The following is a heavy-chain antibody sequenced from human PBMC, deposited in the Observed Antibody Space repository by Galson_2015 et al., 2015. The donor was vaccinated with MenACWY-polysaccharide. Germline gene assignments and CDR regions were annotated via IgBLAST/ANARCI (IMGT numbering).Heavy chain of an antibody. CDR2: ISSGGTI. Sequence: SLRLSCAASGFTFSSYCMNWVRQAPGKGLEWVSYISSGGTIYYADYVKGRFTISRDNAKNSLYLQMNSLRDDDTAVYYCARVLKGLVGATPDYWGQGTLVTVSS. CDR1: GFTFSSYC. V-gene: IGHV3-48*02. CDR3: ARVLKGLVGATPDY. J-gene: IGHJ4*02. D-gene: IGHD1-26*01.